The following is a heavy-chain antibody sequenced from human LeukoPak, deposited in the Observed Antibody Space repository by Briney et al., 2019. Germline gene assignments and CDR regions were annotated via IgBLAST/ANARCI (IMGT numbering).Heavy chain of an antibody. CDR1: GFSLSTSGIC. CDR3: AHIPPGILGFDY. D-gene: IGHD1-26*01. Sequence: ESGPALVKPTQTLTLTCTFSGFSLSTSGICVNWIRQPPGKALEWLARIDWDDDKRYSPSLKSRFTITKDTSKNQVVLTMTNMDPVDTATYYCAHIPPGILGFDYWGQGTLVTVSS. CDR2: IDWDDDK. J-gene: IGHJ4*02. V-gene: IGHV2-5*08.